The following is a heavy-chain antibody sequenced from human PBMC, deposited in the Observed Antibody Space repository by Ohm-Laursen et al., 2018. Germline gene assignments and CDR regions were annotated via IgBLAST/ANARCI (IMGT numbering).Heavy chain of an antibody. CDR1: GFTFSTYD. D-gene: IGHD6-6*01. CDR2: IGTGGDT. CDR3: AREVLDSISSGWNLDL. V-gene: IGHV3-13*01. Sequence: SLRLSCAASGFTFSTYDMHWVRQATGKGLEWVSAIGTGGDTYYTGSVKGRFTISREDAKNSLYLQMNGLRDGDTAVYYCAREVLDSISSGWNLDLWGRGTLVTVSS. J-gene: IGHJ2*01.